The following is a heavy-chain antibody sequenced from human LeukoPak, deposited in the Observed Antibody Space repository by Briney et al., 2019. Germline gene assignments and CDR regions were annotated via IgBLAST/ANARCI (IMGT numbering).Heavy chain of an antibody. CDR1: GGSISSYY. CDR3: ARADYDFWSGRYYYGMDV. V-gene: IGHV4-59*08. J-gene: IGHJ6*02. D-gene: IGHD3-3*01. CDR2: IYYSGST. Sequence: SETLSLTCTVSGGSISSYYWSWIRRPPGKGLEWIGYIYYSGSTNYNPSLKSRVTISVDTSKNQFSLKLSSVTAADTAVYYCARADYDFWSGRYYYGMDVWGQGTTVTVSS.